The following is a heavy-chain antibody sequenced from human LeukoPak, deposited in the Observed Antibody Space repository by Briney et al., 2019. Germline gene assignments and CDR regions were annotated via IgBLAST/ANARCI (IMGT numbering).Heavy chain of an antibody. Sequence: ASVKVSCKASGYTFTGYYMHWVRQAPGRGLEWMGWINPNSGGTNYAQKFQGWVTMTRDTSISTAYMELSRLRSDDTAVYYCARALGYSYGVSLDYWGQGTLVTVSS. CDR1: GYTFTGYY. J-gene: IGHJ4*02. V-gene: IGHV1-2*04. CDR3: ARALGYSYGVSLDY. CDR2: INPNSGGT. D-gene: IGHD5-18*01.